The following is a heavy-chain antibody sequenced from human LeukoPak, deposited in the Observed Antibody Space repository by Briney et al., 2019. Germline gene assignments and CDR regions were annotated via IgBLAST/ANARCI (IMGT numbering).Heavy chain of an antibody. CDR2: ISYDGSNK. CDR3: ASGYCSSTSCYNIDY. D-gene: IGHD2-2*02. J-gene: IGHJ4*02. Sequence: GRSLRLSCAASGFTFSSYSMHWVRQAPGKGLEWVAVISYDGSNKYYADSVKGRFTISRDNSKNTLYLQMNSLRAEDTAVYYCASGYCSSTSCYNIDYWGQGTLVTVSS. V-gene: IGHV3-30-3*01. CDR1: GFTFSSYS.